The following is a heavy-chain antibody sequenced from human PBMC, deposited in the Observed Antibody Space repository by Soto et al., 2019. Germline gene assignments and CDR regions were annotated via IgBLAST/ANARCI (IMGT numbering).Heavy chain of an antibody. J-gene: IGHJ4*02. Sequence: SETLSLTWTVSGGSISSYYWRWIRQPPGKGLEWIGYIYHSGSTYYNPSLKSRVTISVDRSKNQFSLKLSSVTAADTAVYYCARDRDNYFDYWGQGTLVTVSS. CDR1: GGSISSYY. CDR3: ARDRDNYFDY. D-gene: IGHD2-15*01. CDR2: IYHSGST. V-gene: IGHV4-59*12.